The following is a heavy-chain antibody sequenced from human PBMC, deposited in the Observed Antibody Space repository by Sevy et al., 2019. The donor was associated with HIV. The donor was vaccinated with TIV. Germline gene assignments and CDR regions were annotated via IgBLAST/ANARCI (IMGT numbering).Heavy chain of an antibody. CDR1: GFTFSHYN. CDR2: ISGSSNYI. Sequence: GGSLRLSCAASGFTFSHYNMNWVRQAPGKGLEWVSSISGSSNYIYYAESLKGRFIISRDNAKNTVYLQMNSLRGDDTAVYYCATGPPDGSYDYFDSWGQGTLVTVSS. J-gene: IGHJ4*02. D-gene: IGHD1-26*01. V-gene: IGHV3-21*06. CDR3: ATGPPDGSYDYFDS.